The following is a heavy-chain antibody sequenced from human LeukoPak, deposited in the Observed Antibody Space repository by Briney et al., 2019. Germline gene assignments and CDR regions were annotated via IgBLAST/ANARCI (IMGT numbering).Heavy chain of an antibody. J-gene: IGHJ6*02. CDR2: ISSSSSTI. CDR1: GFTFSSYS. V-gene: IGHV3-48*01. D-gene: IGHD2-15*01. CDR3: AKDKGGSYASYGMDV. Sequence: GGSLRLSCAASGFTFSSYSMNWVRQAPGKGLEWVSYISSSSSTIYYADSVKGRFTISRDNSKNTLYLQMNSLRAEDTAVYYCAKDKGGSYASYGMDVWGQGTTVTVSS.